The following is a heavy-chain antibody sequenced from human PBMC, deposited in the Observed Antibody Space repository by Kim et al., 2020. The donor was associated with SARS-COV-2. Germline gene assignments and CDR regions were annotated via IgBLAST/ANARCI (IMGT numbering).Heavy chain of an antibody. CDR3: AKGEMAGY. D-gene: IGHD1-26*01. Sequence: GSLRLSCAASGFTFSSYGMHWVRQAPGKGLEWVAVISYDGSNKYYADSVKGRFTISRDNSENTLYLQMNSLRAEDTAVYYCAKGEMAGYWGQGTLVTVSS. J-gene: IGHJ4*02. CDR2: ISYDGSNK. CDR1: GFTFSSYG. V-gene: IGHV3-30*18.